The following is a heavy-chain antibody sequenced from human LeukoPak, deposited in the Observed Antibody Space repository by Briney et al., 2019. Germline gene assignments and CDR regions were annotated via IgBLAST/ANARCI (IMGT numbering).Heavy chain of an antibody. J-gene: IGHJ4*02. CDR3: ARHLVVAATYDY. V-gene: IGHV1-18*01. Sequence: ASVKVSCKASGGTFSSYAISWVRQAPGQGLEWMGWISAYNGNTNYAQKLQGRVTMTTDTSTSTAYMELRSLRSDDTAVYYCARHLVVAATYDYWGQGTLVTVSS. D-gene: IGHD2-15*01. CDR1: GGTFSSYA. CDR2: ISAYNGNT.